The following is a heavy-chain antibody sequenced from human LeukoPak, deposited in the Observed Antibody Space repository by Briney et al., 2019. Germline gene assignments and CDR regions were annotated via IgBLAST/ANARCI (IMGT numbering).Heavy chain of an antibody. J-gene: IGHJ4*02. Sequence: PSETLSLTCTVSGVSISSYYWSWIRQPAGKGLEWIGHMYTSGSTNYNPSLKSRVTMSVDTSKNQFSLKLSSVTAADTAVYYCAISIAAAGYPLSDYWGQGTLVTVSS. D-gene: IGHD6-13*01. CDR3: AISIAAAGYPLSDY. CDR1: GVSISSYY. V-gene: IGHV4-4*07. CDR2: MYTSGST.